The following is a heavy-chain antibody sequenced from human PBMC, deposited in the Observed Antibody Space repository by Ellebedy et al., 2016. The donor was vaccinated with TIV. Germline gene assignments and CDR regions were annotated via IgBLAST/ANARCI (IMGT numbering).Heavy chain of an antibody. V-gene: IGHV3-23*01. D-gene: IGHD2-15*01. CDR1: GFTFSSYA. Sequence: GESLKISCAASGFTFSSYAMSWVRQAPGKGLEWVSAISGSGGSTYYADSVKGRFTISRDNSKNTLYLQMNSLRAEDTAVYYCAKMVVRGDNWFNPWGQGTLVTVSS. J-gene: IGHJ5*02. CDR2: ISGSGGST. CDR3: AKMVVRGDNWFNP.